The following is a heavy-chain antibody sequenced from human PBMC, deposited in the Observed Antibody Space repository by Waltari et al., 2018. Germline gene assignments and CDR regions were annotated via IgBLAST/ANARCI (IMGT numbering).Heavy chain of an antibody. CDR3: AREWVALLVGATQSLDY. CDR1: GYTFTGYY. Sequence: QVQLVQSGAEVKKPGASVKVSCKASGYTFTGYYIHWVRQAPGQGLEWMGWINPNSGGTHYVQKFQDRVTMTRDTSISTAYMELRSLRSDDTAVYYCAREWVALLVGATQSLDYWGQGTLVTVSS. J-gene: IGHJ4*02. D-gene: IGHD2-15*01. V-gene: IGHV1-2*02. CDR2: INPNSGGT.